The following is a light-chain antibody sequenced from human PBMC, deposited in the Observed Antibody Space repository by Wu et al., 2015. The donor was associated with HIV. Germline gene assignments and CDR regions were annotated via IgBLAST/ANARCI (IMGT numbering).Light chain of an antibody. Sequence: EIVMTQSPATLSVSPGERATLSCRASQSVSSNLAWYQQKPGQAPRLLIFGASSRATGIPDRFSGGGSGTDFTLTISRLEPADFAVYYCQQYGSSQSTFGQGTKLEI. J-gene: IGKJ2*01. CDR3: QQYGSSQST. V-gene: IGKV3-20*01. CDR2: GAS. CDR1: QSVSSN.